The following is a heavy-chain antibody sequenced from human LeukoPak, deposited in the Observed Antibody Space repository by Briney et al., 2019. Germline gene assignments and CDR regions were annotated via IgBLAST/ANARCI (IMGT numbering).Heavy chain of an antibody. J-gene: IGHJ5*02. V-gene: IGHV4-61*05. D-gene: IGHD2-2*01. CDR1: GGSISSSSYY. Sequence: PSETLSLTCSVSGGSISSSSYYWGWIRQPPGKGLEWIGYIYYSGSTNYNPSLKSRVTISVDTSKNQFSLKLSSVTAADTAGYYCARGWGVPAAPRAFWFDPWGQGTLVTVSS. CDR3: ARGWGVPAAPRAFWFDP. CDR2: IYYSGST.